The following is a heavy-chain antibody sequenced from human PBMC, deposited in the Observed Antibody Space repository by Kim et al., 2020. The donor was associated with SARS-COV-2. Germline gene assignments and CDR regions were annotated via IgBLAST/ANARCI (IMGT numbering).Heavy chain of an antibody. CDR2: IYSGGST. CDR3: AAYSSGGPLDY. J-gene: IGHJ4*02. D-gene: IGHD6-19*01. V-gene: IGHV3-66*02. CDR1: GFTVSSNY. Sequence: GGSLRLSCAASGFTVSSNYMSWVRQAPGKGLEWVSGIYSGGSTYYADSVKGRFTITRDNSKNTLYLQMNSLRAEDTAVYYCAAYSSGGPLDYWGQGTLVTVSS.